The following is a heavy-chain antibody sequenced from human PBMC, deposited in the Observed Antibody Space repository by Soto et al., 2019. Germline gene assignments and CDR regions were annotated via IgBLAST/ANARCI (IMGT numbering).Heavy chain of an antibody. V-gene: IGHV5-51*01. CDR1: GYSFTSYW. J-gene: IGHJ6*02. CDR2: IYPGDSDT. D-gene: IGHD6-25*01. Sequence: PGESLKISCKGSGYSFTSYWIGWVRQMPGKGLEWMGIIYPGDSDTRYSPSFQGQVTISADKSISTAYLQWSSLKASDTAMYYCARDCHYCSGYYYYGMYFWGQGSTVTVSS. CDR3: ARDCHYCSGYYYYGMYF.